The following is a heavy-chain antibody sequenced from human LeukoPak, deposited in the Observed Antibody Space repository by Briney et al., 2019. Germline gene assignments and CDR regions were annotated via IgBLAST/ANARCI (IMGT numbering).Heavy chain of an antibody. CDR2: ISYDGSNK. CDR3: ARDAGYCSSTSCYTIGYFQH. CDR1: GFTFSSYA. V-gene: IGHV3-30-3*01. Sequence: PGGSLRLSCAASGFTFSSYAMHWVRQAPGKGLEWVAVISYDGSNKYYADSVKGRFTISRDNSKNTLYLQMNSLRAEDTAVYYCARDAGYCSSTSCYTIGYFQHWGQGTLVTVSS. D-gene: IGHD2-2*02. J-gene: IGHJ1*01.